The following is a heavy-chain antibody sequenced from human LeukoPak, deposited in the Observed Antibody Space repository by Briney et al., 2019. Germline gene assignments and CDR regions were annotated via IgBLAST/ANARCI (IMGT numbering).Heavy chain of an antibody. CDR3: ARHGYSSGSLAWFDP. Sequence: SETLSLTCTVSGGSISSSSYYWSWTRQPPGKGLEWIGYIYYSGSTNYNPSLKSRVTISVDTSKNQFSLKLSSVTAADTAVYYCARHGYSSGSLAWFDPWGQGTQVTVSS. CDR2: IYYSGST. CDR1: GGSISSSSYY. J-gene: IGHJ5*02. V-gene: IGHV4-61*01. D-gene: IGHD6-19*01.